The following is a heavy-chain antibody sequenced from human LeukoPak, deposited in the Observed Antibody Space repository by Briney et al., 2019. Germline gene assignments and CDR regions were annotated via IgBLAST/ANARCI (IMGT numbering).Heavy chain of an antibody. Sequence: GGSLRLSCAASGFTFSTYYMSWVRQAPGQGLEWMGWISGYNGNTNYAQKFQGRVTMTTDTSTSTAYMELRSLRSDDTAVYYCARGGHRRYYYNSGSEFDPWGQGTLVTVSS. CDR3: ARGGHRRYYYNSGSEFDP. V-gene: IGHV1-18*01. CDR2: ISGYNGNT. CDR1: GFTFSTYY. J-gene: IGHJ5*02. D-gene: IGHD3-10*01.